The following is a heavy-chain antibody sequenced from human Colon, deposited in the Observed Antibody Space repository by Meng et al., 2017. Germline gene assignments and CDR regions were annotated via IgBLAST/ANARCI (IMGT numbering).Heavy chain of an antibody. CDR2: INTDGSST. J-gene: IGHJ4*02. Sequence: GGSLRPSCAASGFTFSSYWMHWVRQAPGKGLVWVSRINTDGSSTNYADSVKGRFTISRDNAENTLYLQMNSLRAEDTAVYYCARGRSGVYHDYWGQGTLVTVSS. D-gene: IGHD2-8*01. CDR1: GFTFSSYW. CDR3: ARGRSGVYHDY. V-gene: IGHV3-74*01.